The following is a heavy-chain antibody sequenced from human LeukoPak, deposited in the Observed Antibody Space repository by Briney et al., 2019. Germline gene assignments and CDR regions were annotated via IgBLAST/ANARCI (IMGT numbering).Heavy chain of an antibody. D-gene: IGHD3-22*01. CDR3: TRDWITMIVVVIGDY. V-gene: IGHV3-49*04. CDR2: IRSKAYGGTT. CDR1: GFTFGDYA. Sequence: GGSLRLSCTASGFTFGDYAMGWVRQAPGKGLEWVGFIRSKAYGGTTEYAASVKGRFTISRDDSKSIAYLQMNSLKTEDTAVYYCTRDWITMIVVVIGDYWGQGTLVTVSS. J-gene: IGHJ4*02.